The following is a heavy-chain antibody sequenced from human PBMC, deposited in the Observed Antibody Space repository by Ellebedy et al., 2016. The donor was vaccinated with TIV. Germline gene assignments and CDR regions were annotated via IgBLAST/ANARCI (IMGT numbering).Heavy chain of an antibody. Sequence: ASVKVSCKASGYTFTSYYMHWVRQATGQGLEWMGWMNPNSGNTGYAQKFQGRVTITRNTSISTAYMELSSLRSEDTAVYYCARGRLVPKIFDYWGQGTLVTVSS. J-gene: IGHJ4*02. CDR1: GYTFTSYY. D-gene: IGHD6-19*01. CDR3: ARGRLVPKIFDY. V-gene: IGHV1-8*03. CDR2: MNPNSGNT.